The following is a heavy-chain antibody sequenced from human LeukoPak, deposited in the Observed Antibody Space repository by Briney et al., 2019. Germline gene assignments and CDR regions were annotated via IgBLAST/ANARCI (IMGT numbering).Heavy chain of an antibody. Sequence: PRGSLRLSCAASGFTFSSHAMSWVRQAPGKGLEWVSAISGSGGSIYYADSVKGRFTISRDNSKNTLDLQMSGLRAEDTAVYYCAEASIATAGTLDYWGQGTLVTVSS. CDR3: AEASIATAGTLDY. D-gene: IGHD6-13*01. CDR2: ISGSGGSI. J-gene: IGHJ4*02. V-gene: IGHV3-23*01. CDR1: GFTFSSHA.